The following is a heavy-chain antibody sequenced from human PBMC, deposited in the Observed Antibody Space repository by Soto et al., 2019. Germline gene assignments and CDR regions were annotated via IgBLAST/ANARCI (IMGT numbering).Heavy chain of an antibody. Sequence: VQLLESGGGLVQPGGSLRLSCAASGFTFSSSGMSWVRQAPGKGLEWVSGITDSGGTTYYVDSVKGRFTISRDNSKNTLSLEMNSLRAEDTAVYYCAKDSGWLHYYWGQGTLVTVSS. V-gene: IGHV3-23*01. CDR1: GFTFSSSG. D-gene: IGHD5-12*01. CDR2: ITDSGGTT. CDR3: AKDSGWLHYY. J-gene: IGHJ4*02.